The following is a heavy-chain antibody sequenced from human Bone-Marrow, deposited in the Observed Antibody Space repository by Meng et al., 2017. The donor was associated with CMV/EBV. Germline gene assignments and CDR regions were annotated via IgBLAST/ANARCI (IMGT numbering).Heavy chain of an antibody. CDR3: ASMDIVVVPAAIGHYYGMDV. CDR2: ISYDGSNK. D-gene: IGHD2-2*03. Sequence: GGSLRLSCAASGFTFSSYAMHWVRQAPGKGLEWVAVISYDGSNKYYADSVKGRFTISRDNSKNTLYLQMNSLRAEDTAVYYCASMDIVVVPAAIGHYYGMDVWGQGTTVTGSS. J-gene: IGHJ6*02. CDR1: GFTFSSYA. V-gene: IGHV3-30-3*01.